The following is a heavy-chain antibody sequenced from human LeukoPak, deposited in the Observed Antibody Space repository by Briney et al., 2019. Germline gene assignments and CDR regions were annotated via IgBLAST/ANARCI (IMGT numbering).Heavy chain of an antibody. D-gene: IGHD5/OR15-5a*01. CDR3: ARDHVYGGADY. CDR1: GFTFDDHG. J-gene: IGHJ4*02. Sequence: PGGSLRLSCAASGFTFDDHGMSWVRQAPGKGLEWVSLTSGDGITTYFADSVKGRFTISRDNSKSSLFLQMNSLRTEDTALYYCARDHVYGGADYWGQGTLVTVSS. CDR2: TSGDGITT. V-gene: IGHV3-43*02.